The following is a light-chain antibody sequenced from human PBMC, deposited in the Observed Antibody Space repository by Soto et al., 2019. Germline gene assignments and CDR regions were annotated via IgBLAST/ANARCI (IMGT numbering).Light chain of an antibody. J-gene: IGKJ1*01. Sequence: EIVLTQSPGTLSLSPGERATLSCRASQRVSSCYLAWYHRKPGQAPRLLIYGASNRATDIPDRFSGRVSGTDVILTISSLQSPDFAVYYYRQYCYTSPHTFGPGTKVDIK. CDR1: QRVSSCY. CDR3: RQYCYTSPHT. CDR2: GAS. V-gene: IGKV3-20*01.